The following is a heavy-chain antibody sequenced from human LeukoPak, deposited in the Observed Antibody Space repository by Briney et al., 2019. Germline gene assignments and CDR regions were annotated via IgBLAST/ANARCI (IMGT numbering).Heavy chain of an antibody. D-gene: IGHD4-17*01. CDR2: ITQGGSEK. Sequence: PGGSLRLSCAASGFTFSNYWMSWVRQAPGKGLEWVATITQGGSEKYYVDSVKGRFTISRDNAKNSVYLQMNSLRVEDAAVYYCARRYDYGDPRPFDYWGQGTLVTVSS. J-gene: IGHJ4*02. CDR1: GFTFSNYW. V-gene: IGHV3-7*05. CDR3: ARRYDYGDPRPFDY.